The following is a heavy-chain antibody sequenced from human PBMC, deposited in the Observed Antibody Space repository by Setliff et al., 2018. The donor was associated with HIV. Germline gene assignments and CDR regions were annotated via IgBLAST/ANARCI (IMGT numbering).Heavy chain of an antibody. J-gene: IGHJ6*02. CDR3: ARDKRASFDGLDV. CDR2: IYSNGGT. CDR1: GVSISSYY. V-gene: IGHV4-59*01. Sequence: SETLSLTCNVSGVSISSYYWSWIRQPPGKGLEYIGYIYSNGGTNYNPSLQSRVTISVDTSKNQFSLRLSSVTAADTAVYYCARDKRASFDGLDVWGQGTTVTVSS.